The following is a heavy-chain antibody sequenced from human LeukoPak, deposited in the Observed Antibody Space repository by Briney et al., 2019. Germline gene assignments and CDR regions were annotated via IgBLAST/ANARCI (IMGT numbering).Heavy chain of an antibody. CDR2: IKKDGSEK. Sequence: GGSLRLSCAASGFTFSTYWMSWVRQAPGKGLEWVANIKKDGSEKYYVDSVKGRFTISRDNAKNSLYLQVNSLRAEDTAVYYCAREGYGSGSRGYYYYMDVWGKGTTVTVFS. CDR3: AREGYGSGSRGYYYYMDV. V-gene: IGHV3-7*01. CDR1: GFTFSTYW. D-gene: IGHD3-10*01. J-gene: IGHJ6*03.